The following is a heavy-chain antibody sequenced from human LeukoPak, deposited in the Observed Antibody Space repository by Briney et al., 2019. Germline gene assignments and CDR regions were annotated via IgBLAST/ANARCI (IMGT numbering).Heavy chain of an antibody. J-gene: IGHJ6*03. Sequence: SETLSLPCAVSAYSISSGYYWGWIRQPPGQGLEWIGNIYHTGNTYYNPSLKSRVTISLDTSKNQFSLKLSSVTAADTAVYYCARSNYYYYYMDVWGKGTTVTVSS. CDR3: ARSNYYYYYMDV. CDR2: IYHTGNT. V-gene: IGHV4-38-2*01. CDR1: AYSISSGYY.